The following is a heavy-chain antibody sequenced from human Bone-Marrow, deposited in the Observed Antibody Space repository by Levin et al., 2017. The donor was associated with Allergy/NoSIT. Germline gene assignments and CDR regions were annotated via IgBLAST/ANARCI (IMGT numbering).Heavy chain of an antibody. CDR1: GYTFTDYY. D-gene: IGHD2-15*01. J-gene: IGHJ4*02. CDR3: ARRSRVYSEEFDY. Sequence: ASVKVSCKASGYTFTDYYIQWIRQAPGQGLEWVGWISPNSGGTNFAAKFQGRVTLTRDTAVTTAYLEISRLKSDDTAVFYCARRSRVYSEEFDYWGQGTLVTVSS. CDR2: ISPNSGGT. V-gene: IGHV1-2*02.